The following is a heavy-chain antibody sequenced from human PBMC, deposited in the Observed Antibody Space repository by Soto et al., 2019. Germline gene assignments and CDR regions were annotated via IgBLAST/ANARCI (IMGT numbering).Heavy chain of an antibody. CDR3: ARLRLTGYFDY. V-gene: IGHV3-11*05. J-gene: IGHJ4*02. Sequence: QVQLVESGGGLVKPGGSLRLSCVASGFTFSDHYMTWIRQAPGKGLDWLSYVSTSSSYTNYADSVKGRFTISRDNAMNSLHLQMNSLRAEDTAVYYCARLRLTGYFDYWGQGTLVTVSS. CDR1: GFTFSDHY. CDR2: VSTSSSYT.